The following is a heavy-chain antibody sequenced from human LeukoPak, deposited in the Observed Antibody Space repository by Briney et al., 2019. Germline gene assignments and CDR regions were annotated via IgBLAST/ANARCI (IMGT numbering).Heavy chain of an antibody. CDR3: ARGVVAAAGTPLDYMDV. CDR2: INPNSGGT. Sequence: ASVKVSCKASGYTFTGYYMHWVGQAPGQGFEWMGWINPNSGGTNYAQKFQGRVTMTRDTSISTAYMELSRLRSDDTAVYYCARGVVAAAGTPLDYMDVWGKGTTVTVSS. D-gene: IGHD6-13*01. J-gene: IGHJ6*03. CDR1: GYTFTGYY. V-gene: IGHV1-2*02.